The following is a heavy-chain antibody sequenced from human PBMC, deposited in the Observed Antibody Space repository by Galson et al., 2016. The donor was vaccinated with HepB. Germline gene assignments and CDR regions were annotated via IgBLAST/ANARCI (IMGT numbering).Heavy chain of an antibody. D-gene: IGHD5-24*01. CDR2: LSGSGRST. V-gene: IGHV3-23*01. J-gene: IGHJ5*02. CDR1: GFTFASYA. Sequence: SLRLSCAASGFTFASYAMTWVRQAPGKGLQWVSTLSGSGRSTYPADSVKGRFTISRDNSKNTVFLQMNSLRAEDTALYYCAKEGYTSWGQGTLVTVSS. CDR3: AKEGYTS.